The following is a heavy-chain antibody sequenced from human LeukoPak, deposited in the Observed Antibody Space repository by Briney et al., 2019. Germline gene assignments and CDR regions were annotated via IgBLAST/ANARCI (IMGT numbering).Heavy chain of an antibody. D-gene: IGHD1-26*01. J-gene: IGHJ5*02. CDR3: ARGWAGRPSGSYYR. Sequence: ASVKVSCKASGYTFTSYDINWVRQATGQGLEWMGWMNPNSGNTGYARKFQGRVTMTRSTSISTAYMELSSLRSEDTAVYYCARGWAGRPSGSYYRWGQGTLVTVSS. CDR1: GYTFTSYD. V-gene: IGHV1-8*01. CDR2: MNPNSGNT.